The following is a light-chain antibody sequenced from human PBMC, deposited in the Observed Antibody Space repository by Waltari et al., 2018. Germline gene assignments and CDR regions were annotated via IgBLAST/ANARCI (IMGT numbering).Light chain of an antibody. Sequence: DIVMTQSPDSLAVSLGERATINGKSSQSVLYSSNNKNYLAWYQQKPGHPPKLLIYWASTRESGVPDRFSGSGSGTDFTLTISSLHAEDVAVYYCQQYYSTPRTFGQGTKVEIK. V-gene: IGKV4-1*01. CDR2: WAS. CDR3: QQYYSTPRT. CDR1: QSVLYSSNNKNY. J-gene: IGKJ1*01.